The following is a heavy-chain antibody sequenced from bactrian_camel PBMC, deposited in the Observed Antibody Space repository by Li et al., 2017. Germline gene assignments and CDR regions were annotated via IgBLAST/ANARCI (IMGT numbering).Heavy chain of an antibody. CDR2: IDSDGDT. Sequence: HVQLVESGGGSVQAGGSMTLSCEISGFFYATYCMGWIRQAPGKEREGVAVIDSDGDTAYAESLKDRFTISVDNAKNTLYLQINSLKPEDSATYYCAAKIVEGSCSVVTAIDLWGNGTQVTVS. D-gene: IGHD6*01. J-gene: IGHJ4*01. CDR1: GFFYATYC. CDR3: AAKIVEGSCSVVTAIDL. V-gene: IGHV3S55*01.